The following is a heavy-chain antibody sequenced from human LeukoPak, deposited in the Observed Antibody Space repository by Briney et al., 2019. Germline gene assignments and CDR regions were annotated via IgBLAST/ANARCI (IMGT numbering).Heavy chain of an antibody. CDR1: GFTFGDYA. Sequence: GGSLRLSCTAPGFTFGDYAMSWFRQAPGKGLEWVGFIRSKAYGGTTEYAASVKGRFTISGDDSKSIAYLQMNSLKTEDTAVYYCTRESERSWSLFVPNYFDYWGQGTLVTVSS. V-gene: IGHV3-49*03. CDR3: TRESERSWSLFVPNYFDY. J-gene: IGHJ4*02. D-gene: IGHD2-21*01. CDR2: IRSKAYGGTT.